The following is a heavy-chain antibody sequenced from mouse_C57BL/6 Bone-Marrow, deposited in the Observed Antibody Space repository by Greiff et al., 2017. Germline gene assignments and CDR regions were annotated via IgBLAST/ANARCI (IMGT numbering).Heavy chain of an antibody. V-gene: IGHV1-81*01. CDR3: ARHYSNYPYWYFDV. Sequence: VQLQQSGAELARPGASVTLSCKASGYTFTSYGISWVKQRTGQGLEWIGEIYPRSGNTYYNEKFKGKATLTADKSSSTAYMELRSLTSEDSAVYFCARHYSNYPYWYFDVWGTGTTVTVSS. D-gene: IGHD2-5*01. J-gene: IGHJ1*03. CDR1: GYTFTSYG. CDR2: IYPRSGNT.